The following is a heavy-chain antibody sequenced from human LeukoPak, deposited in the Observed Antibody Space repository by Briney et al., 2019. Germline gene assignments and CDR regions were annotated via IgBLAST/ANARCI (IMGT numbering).Heavy chain of an antibody. V-gene: IGHV4-34*01. J-gene: IGHJ4*02. Sequence: SETLSLTCAVYGGSFSGYYWSWIRQPPGKGLEWIGEINHSGSTNYNPSLKSRVTISVDTSKNQFSLKLSSVTAADTAVYYCASMKTITTLDYWGQGTLVTVSS. CDR1: GGSFSGYY. CDR3: ASMKTITTLDY. D-gene: IGHD1-20*01. CDR2: INHSGST.